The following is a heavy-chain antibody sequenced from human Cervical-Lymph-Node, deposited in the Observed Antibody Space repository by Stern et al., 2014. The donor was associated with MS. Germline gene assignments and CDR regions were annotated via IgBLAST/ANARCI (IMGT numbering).Heavy chain of an antibody. J-gene: IGHJ2*01. CDR3: AVQLWSSNNWYFDH. Sequence: QVQLQESGPGLVEPSQTLSLTCTVSGASISSGNYYWSWIRQPAGKGLEWIGRIYTSGTTDYTPSLQSRLTISLDMSNNQFSLKRGFVTAADTAVYYCAVQLWSSNNWYFDHWGRGSLVTVSS. V-gene: IGHV4-61*02. CDR2: IYTSGTT. D-gene: IGHD5-18*01. CDR1: GASISSGNYY.